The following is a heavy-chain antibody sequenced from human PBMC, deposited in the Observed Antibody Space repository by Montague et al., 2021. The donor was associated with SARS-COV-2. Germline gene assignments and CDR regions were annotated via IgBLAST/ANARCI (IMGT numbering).Heavy chain of an antibody. CDR2: IYSGGST. CDR3: ARDLTYGLGRSYYYYGMDV. J-gene: IGHJ6*02. CDR1: GFTVSSNY. Sequence: SLRLSCAASGFTVSSNYMSWVRQAPGKGLEWVSVIYSGGSTYYADSVTGRFTISRHNSKNTLYLQMNSLRAEDTAVYYCARDLTYGLGRSYYYYGMDVWGQGTTVTVSS. V-gene: IGHV3-53*04. D-gene: IGHD3-10*01.